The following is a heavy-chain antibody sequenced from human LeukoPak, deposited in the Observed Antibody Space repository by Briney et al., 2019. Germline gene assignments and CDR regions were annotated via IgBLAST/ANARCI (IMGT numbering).Heavy chain of an antibody. Sequence: GGSLRLSCAASRFTFSSYGMHWVRQAPGKGLEWVAVIWYDGSNKYYADSVKGRFTTSRDNSKNTLYLQMNSLRAEDTAVYYCTRLGARPDDAFDIWGQGTMVTVSS. V-gene: IGHV3-33*01. CDR2: IWYDGSNK. CDR1: RFTFSSYG. D-gene: IGHD1-26*01. J-gene: IGHJ3*02. CDR3: TRLGARPDDAFDI.